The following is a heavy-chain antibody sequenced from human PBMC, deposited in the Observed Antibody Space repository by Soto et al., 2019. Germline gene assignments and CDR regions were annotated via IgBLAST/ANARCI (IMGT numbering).Heavy chain of an antibody. CDR2: ISGSGGST. Sequence: PGGSQILSRAASRFTFISYTGSLMRQASGKGLKWVSAISGSGGSTYYADSVKGRFTISRDNSKNTLYLQMNSLRAEDTAVYYCAKDGDDMVRGVISVYWGQGTLVTVSS. D-gene: IGHD3-10*01. CDR3: AKDGDDMVRGVISVY. J-gene: IGHJ4*02. CDR1: RFTFISYT. V-gene: IGHV3-23*01.